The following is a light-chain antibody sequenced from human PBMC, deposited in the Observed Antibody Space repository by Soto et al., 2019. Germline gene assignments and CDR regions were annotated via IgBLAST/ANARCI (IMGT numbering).Light chain of an antibody. CDR2: GAS. Sequence: EDVLTQSRATLPLSPGESATLSCRASQSVSSNYLAWYHQRPGQAPSLLIYGASSRATGIPDRFSGSRSGPDFTLTISSLQPEDFATYYSQQSYRSPPTFGQGTKVDIK. J-gene: IGKJ1*01. V-gene: IGKV3D-20*02. CDR1: QSVSSNY. CDR3: QQSYRSPPT.